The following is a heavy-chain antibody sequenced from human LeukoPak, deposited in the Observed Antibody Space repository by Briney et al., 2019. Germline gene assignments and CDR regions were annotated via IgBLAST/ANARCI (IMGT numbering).Heavy chain of an antibody. J-gene: IGHJ4*02. CDR3: ARGLWSSIAARRKPGGFDY. CDR1: GDSISSSGYY. Sequence: PSETLSLTCGVSGDSISSSGYYWAWIRQPPGKGLEWIGSISYTGTTYYNPSLKSRLTISADTSKNQFSLKLSSVTAADTAVYYCARGLWSSIAARRKPGGFDYWGQGTLVTVSS. CDR2: ISYTGTT. D-gene: IGHD6-6*01. V-gene: IGHV4-39*01.